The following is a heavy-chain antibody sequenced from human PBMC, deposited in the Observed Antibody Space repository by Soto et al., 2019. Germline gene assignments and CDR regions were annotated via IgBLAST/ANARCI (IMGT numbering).Heavy chain of an antibody. D-gene: IGHD6-13*01. CDR2: ISYSGST. CDR1: GGSISSGDYY. J-gene: IGHJ6*02. Sequence: KTSETLSLTCSVSGGSISSGDYYWTWIRQPPGKGLEWIGYISYSGSTFYSPSLKRRVTISVDRSKNQFSLKLSSVTAADTAVYYCARGQAAAPAMGVWGQGTTVTVSS. V-gene: IGHV4-30-4*01. CDR3: ARGQAAAPAMGV.